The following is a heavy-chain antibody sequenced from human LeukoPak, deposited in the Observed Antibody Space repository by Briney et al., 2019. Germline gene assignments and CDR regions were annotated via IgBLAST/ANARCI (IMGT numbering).Heavy chain of an antibody. J-gene: IGHJ4*02. CDR1: GFTFSSYS. D-gene: IGHD3-16*02. CDR3: AAQKRGNYRPYYFDY. CDR2: ISSSSSYI. Sequence: GGSLRLSCAASGFTFSSYSMNWVRQAPGKGLEWVSSISSSSSYIYYADSVKGRFTISRDNAKNSLYLQMNRLRAEDTAVYYCAAQKRGNYRPYYFDYWGQGTLVTVSS. V-gene: IGHV3-21*04.